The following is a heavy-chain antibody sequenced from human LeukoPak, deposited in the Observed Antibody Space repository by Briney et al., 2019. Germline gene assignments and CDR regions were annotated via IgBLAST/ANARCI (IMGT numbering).Heavy chain of an antibody. D-gene: IGHD1-26*01. J-gene: IGHJ4*02. CDR2: FYYSGST. CDR3: AHQPSGSYSIDY. Sequence: SETLSLTCTVPGGSISSTTSYWGWIRQPPGKGLEWVGSFYYSGSTSFDPSLKSGVTISADMSKNQFSLKLSSVTAADTAVYYCAHQPSGSYSIDYWGQGTLVTVSS. CDR1: GGSISSTTSY. V-gene: IGHV4-39*01.